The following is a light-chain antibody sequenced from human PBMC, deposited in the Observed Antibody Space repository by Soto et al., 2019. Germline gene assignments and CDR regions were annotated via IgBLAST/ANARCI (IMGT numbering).Light chain of an antibody. CDR3: QQRSNWPPKIT. V-gene: IGKV3-11*01. Sequence: EIVLTQSPVTLSLCPGERSTLSCRAIQTVSNQLAWYQQKPGQAPRLLIYDASRRVTGIPARFSGSGSGTDFTLTLSSLEPEDFAVYYCQQRSNWPPKITFGQGTRLEI. J-gene: IGKJ5*01. CDR2: DAS. CDR1: QTVSNQ.